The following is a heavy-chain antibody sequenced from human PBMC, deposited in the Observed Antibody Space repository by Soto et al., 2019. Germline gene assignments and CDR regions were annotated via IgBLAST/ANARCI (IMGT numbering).Heavy chain of an antibody. V-gene: IGHV1-18*01. J-gene: IGHJ6*03. D-gene: IGHD3-9*01. CDR2: ISAYNGNT. CDR3: ARKVRPNYDILTGYYYYYMDV. CDR1: GYTFTRYG. Sequence: GASVKVSCKASGYTFTRYGISWVRQAPGQGLEWMGWISAYNGNTNYAQKLQGRVTMTTDTSTSTAYMELRSLRSDDTAVYYCARKVRPNYDILTGYYYYYMDVWGKGTTVTVSS.